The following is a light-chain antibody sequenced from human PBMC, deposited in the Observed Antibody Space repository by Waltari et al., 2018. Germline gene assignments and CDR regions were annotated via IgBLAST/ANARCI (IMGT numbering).Light chain of an antibody. CDR3: SAYGGRDNPWV. V-gene: IGLV2-8*01. J-gene: IGLJ3*02. Sequence: QSGLPQPPSASGSPGQSVTTPCTASSSHVGSSTFVTWNQQHPGKAPKLIIYDLSKRPSGVPDRFSGSKSGNTASLTVSRLQAEDEAEYHCSAYGGRDNPWVFGGGTKLTVL. CDR2: DLS. CDR1: SSHVGSSTF.